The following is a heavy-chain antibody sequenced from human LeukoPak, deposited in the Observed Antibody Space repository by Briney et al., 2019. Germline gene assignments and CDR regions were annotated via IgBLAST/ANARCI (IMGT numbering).Heavy chain of an antibody. J-gene: IGHJ4*02. CDR1: GFTFSSYW. Sequence: GGSLRLSYAASGFTFSSYWMSWVRQAPGKGLEWVANIKQDGSEKYYVDSVKGRFTISRDNAKNSLYLQMNSLRAEDTAVYYCARILEKYSSSSGGFDYWGQGTLVTVSS. CDR3: ARILEKYSSSSGGFDY. CDR2: IKQDGSEK. V-gene: IGHV3-7*01. D-gene: IGHD6-6*01.